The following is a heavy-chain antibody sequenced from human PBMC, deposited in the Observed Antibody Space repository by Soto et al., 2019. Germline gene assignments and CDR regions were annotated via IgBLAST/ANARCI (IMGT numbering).Heavy chain of an antibody. CDR1: GYPVTAYY. CDR3: ARGGRVGVAGSAAFDM. CDR2: INPATGAA. J-gene: IGHJ3*02. V-gene: IGHV1-2*02. Sequence: QLHLVQSGAVVKKPGASVTVSCSASGYPVTAYYMHWVRQAPGRGLEWMGGINPATGAAKYTQTFQGRVTMTRDTSTSTVFIEPSGLTSEDTAVFYCARGGRVGVAGSAAFDMWGQGTVVTVSS. D-gene: IGHD3-3*01.